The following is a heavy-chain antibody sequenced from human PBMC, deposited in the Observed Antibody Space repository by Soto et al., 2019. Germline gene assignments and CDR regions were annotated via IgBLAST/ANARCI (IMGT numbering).Heavy chain of an antibody. Sequence: SETLSLTCTVSGGSISSGDYYWSWIRQPPGKGLEWIGYIYYSGSTYYNPSLKSRVTISVDTSKNQFSLKLSSVTAADTAVYYCARAWELLGFFFDYWGQGTLVTVSS. CDR3: ARAWELLGFFFDY. CDR1: GGSISSGDYY. J-gene: IGHJ4*02. V-gene: IGHV4-30-4*01. CDR2: IYYSGST. D-gene: IGHD1-26*01.